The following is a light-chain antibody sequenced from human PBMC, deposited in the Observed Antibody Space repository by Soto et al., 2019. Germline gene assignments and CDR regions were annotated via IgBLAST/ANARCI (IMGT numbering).Light chain of an antibody. CDR1: QTISTY. CDR3: QQSYSMPYT. J-gene: IGKJ2*01. V-gene: IGKV1-39*01. Sequence: DVQMTQSPSSLSASVGDTVTITCRASQTISTYLNWYQQKPGKAPNLLIYTASSLQSGVPSRFSGSGARTAFTLTISSLHPEDFATYYCQQSYSMPYTFGQGTKLEIK. CDR2: TAS.